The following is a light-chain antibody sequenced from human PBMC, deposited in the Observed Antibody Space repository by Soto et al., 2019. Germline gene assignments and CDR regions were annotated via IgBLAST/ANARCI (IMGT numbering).Light chain of an antibody. J-gene: IGKJ5*01. CDR2: ATS. CDR1: QGINKL. CDR3: QQYNSYPRT. V-gene: IGKV1D-16*01. Sequence: DIQMTQSPSSLSASVGDRVTITCRASQGINKLLAWYKQKPGKAPRSLIKATSTVQSGVPSRFSGSGSETDFTLPISSLQPEDFATYYCQQYNSYPRTFGQGTRLEI.